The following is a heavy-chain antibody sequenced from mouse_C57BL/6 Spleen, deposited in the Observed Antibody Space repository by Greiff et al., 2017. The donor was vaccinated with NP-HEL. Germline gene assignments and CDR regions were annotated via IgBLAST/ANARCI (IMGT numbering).Heavy chain of an antibody. V-gene: IGHV1-53*01. J-gene: IGHJ1*03. CDR1: GYTFTSYW. CDR3: ARSRVTTVVATDWYFDG. Sequence: VQLQQPGPELVKPGASVKLSCKASGYTFTSYWMHWVKQRPGQGLEWIGNINPSNGGTNYNEKFKSKATLTVDKSSSTAYMQLSSLTSEDSAVYYCARSRVTTVVATDWYFDGWGTGTTVTVSS. D-gene: IGHD1-1*01. CDR2: INPSNGGT.